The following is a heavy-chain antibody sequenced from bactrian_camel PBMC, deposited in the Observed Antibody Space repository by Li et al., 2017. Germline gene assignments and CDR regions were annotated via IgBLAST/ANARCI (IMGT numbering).Heavy chain of an antibody. CDR3: AMASGGWFGFWDY. Sequence: HVQLVESGGDLVQPGGSLRLSCAASGFAFSSYYMYWVRQAPGKGLEWVSSIRSAGGGTYYAEFVKGRLTMSRDNAKNTVYLQMDSLKSEDTALYYCAMASGGWFGFWDYWGQGTQVTVS. J-gene: IGHJ4*01. V-gene: IGHV3-2*01. D-gene: IGHD3*01. CDR2: IRSAGGGT. CDR1: GFAFSSYY.